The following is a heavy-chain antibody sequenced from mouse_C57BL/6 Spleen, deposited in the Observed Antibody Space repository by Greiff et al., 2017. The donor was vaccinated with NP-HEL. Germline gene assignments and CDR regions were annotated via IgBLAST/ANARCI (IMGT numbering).Heavy chain of an antibody. Sequence: VQLQQPGAELVMPGASVKLSCKASGYTFTSYWMHWVKQRPGQGLEWIGEIDPSDSYTNYNQKFKGKSTLTVDKSSSTAYMQLSSRTSEDSAVYYCARGTSYYSNYVGFAYWGQGTLVTVSA. V-gene: IGHV1-69*01. CDR3: ARGTSYYSNYVGFAY. D-gene: IGHD2-5*01. CDR2: IDPSDSYT. CDR1: GYTFTSYW. J-gene: IGHJ3*01.